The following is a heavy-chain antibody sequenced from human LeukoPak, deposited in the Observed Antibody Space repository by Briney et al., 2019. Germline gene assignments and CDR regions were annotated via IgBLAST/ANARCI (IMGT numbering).Heavy chain of an antibody. CDR2: IDRDGSST. J-gene: IGHJ4*02. CDR1: GFTFSSYW. D-gene: IGHD6-13*01. CDR3: ARDRAATDLDY. Sequence: GGSLRLSCAASGFTFSSYWMYWVRQAPGKGLVWVSRIDRDGSSTSYADSVKDRFTISRDNAKNTLYLQMNSLRAEDTAIYYCARDRAATDLDYWGQGTLVTVSS. V-gene: IGHV3-74*01.